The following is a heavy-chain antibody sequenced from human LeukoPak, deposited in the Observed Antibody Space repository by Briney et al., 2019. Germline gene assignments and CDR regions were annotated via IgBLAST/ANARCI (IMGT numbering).Heavy chain of an antibody. D-gene: IGHD5-18*01. CDR3: ARRYYWDTAMVDY. J-gene: IGHJ4*02. Sequence: GESLKISCKGSGYIFTSNWIGWVRQMPGKGLEWMGIIYPGDSDTRYSPSFQGQVTMSAGKSISTAYLQWSSLKASDTAMYYCARRYYWDTAMVDYWGQGTLVTVSS. V-gene: IGHV5-51*01. CDR1: GYIFTSNW. CDR2: IYPGDSDT.